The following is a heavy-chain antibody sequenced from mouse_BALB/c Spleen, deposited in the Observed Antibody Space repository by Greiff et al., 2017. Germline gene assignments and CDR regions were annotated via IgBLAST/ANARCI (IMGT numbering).Heavy chain of an antibody. CDR3: ARDDDYDGFAY. CDR1: GFTFSSYT. J-gene: IGHJ3*01. V-gene: IGHV5-12-2*01. CDR2: ISNGGGST. D-gene: IGHD2-4*01. Sequence: EVQGVESGGGLVQPGGSLKLSCAASGFTFSSYTMSWVRQTPEKRLEWVAYISNGGGSTYYPDTVKGRFTISRDNAKNTLYLQMSSLKSEDTAMYYCARDDDYDGFAYWGQGTLVTVSA.